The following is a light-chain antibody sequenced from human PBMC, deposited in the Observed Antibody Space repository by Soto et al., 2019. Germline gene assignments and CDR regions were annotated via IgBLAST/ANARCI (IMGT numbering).Light chain of an antibody. V-gene: IGLV2-8*01. CDR3: SSYAGSNNLV. CDR1: SSDVGGYNY. J-gene: IGLJ1*01. Sequence: QSVLTQPPSASGSPGQSVTISCTGTSSDVGGYNYVSWYQQHPGKAPKLMIYEVSKWPSGVPDRFSGSESGNTASLTVSGLQAEDEADYYCSSYAGSNNLVFGTGTKLTVL. CDR2: EVS.